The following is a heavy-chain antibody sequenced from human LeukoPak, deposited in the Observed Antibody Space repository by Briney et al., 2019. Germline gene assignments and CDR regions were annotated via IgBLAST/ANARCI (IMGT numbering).Heavy chain of an antibody. Sequence: GGSLRLSCATSGLTFRTIWMHWVRQAPGKGLMWVSRMNGEGTTIDYADSVKGRFTVSRDYAKNTLFLQMNNLRTEDTALYFCATARNFRFEYWGQGSLVTVSS. V-gene: IGHV3-74*01. D-gene: IGHD1-7*01. CDR2: MNGEGTTI. J-gene: IGHJ4*02. CDR1: GLTFRTIW. CDR3: ATARNFRFEY.